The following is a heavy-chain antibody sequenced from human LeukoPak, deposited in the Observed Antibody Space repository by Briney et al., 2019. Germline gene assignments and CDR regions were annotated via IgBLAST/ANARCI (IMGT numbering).Heavy chain of an antibody. V-gene: IGHV4-59*01. J-gene: IGHJ6*03. CDR3: AIEYGVPAAPWDYYYYMDV. CDR2: IYDSGTT. Sequence: SETLSLTCTVSGGSFGNYYWSWIRQPPGKGLEWIGYIYDSGTTNYNPSLKSRVTISVDMSKNQFSLKLSSVTAADTAVYYCAIEYGVPAAPWDYYYYMDVWGKGTTVTVSS. CDR1: GGSFGNYY. D-gene: IGHD2-2*01.